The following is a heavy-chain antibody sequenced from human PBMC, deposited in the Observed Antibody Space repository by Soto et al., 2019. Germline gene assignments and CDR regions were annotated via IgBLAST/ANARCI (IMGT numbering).Heavy chain of an antibody. CDR1: GFTFSSYA. J-gene: IGHJ3*02. V-gene: IGHV3-23*01. CDR3: AKDPLPNYDYIWGSYRNDALDI. CDR2: SSGSGGST. D-gene: IGHD3-16*02. Sequence: EVQLLESGGGLVQPGGSLRLSCAASGFTFSSYAMSWVRQAPGKGLDWVSASSGSGGSTYYADSVKGRFTISRANSKNTLYLQMNSLRAEDTAVYYCAKDPLPNYDYIWGSYRNDALDIWGQGTMVTVSS.